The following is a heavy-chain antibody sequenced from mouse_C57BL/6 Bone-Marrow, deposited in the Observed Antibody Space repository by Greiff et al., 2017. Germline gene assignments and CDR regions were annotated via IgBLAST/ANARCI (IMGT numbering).Heavy chain of an antibody. CDR1: GFTFSDYG. D-gene: IGHD1-1*01. CDR2: ISSGSSTI. V-gene: IGHV5-17*01. Sequence: EVQRVESGGGLVKPGGSLKLSCAASGFTFSDYGMHWVRQAPEKGLEWVAYISSGSSTIYYADTVKGRFTISRDNAKNTLFLQMSSLRSEDTAMYYCAILRFYAMDYWGQGTSVTVSS. J-gene: IGHJ4*01. CDR3: AILRFYAMDY.